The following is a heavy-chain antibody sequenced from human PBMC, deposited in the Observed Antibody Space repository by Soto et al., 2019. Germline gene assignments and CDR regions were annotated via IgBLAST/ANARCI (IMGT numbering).Heavy chain of an antibody. CDR1: GFPFSSSW. Sequence: GSLRLSCAASGFPFSSSWMDWVRQAPGKGLEWVANISPGGSQTYYLDPVKGRFTVSRDNAENSLYLQMDSVRVEDSAVYFCSWSLNYWGQGTRVTVSS. CDR3: SWSLNY. J-gene: IGHJ4*02. V-gene: IGHV3-7*01. CDR2: ISPGGSQT. D-gene: IGHD1-26*01.